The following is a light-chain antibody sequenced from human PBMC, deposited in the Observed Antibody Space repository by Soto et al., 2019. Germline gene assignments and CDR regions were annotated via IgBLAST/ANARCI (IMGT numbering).Light chain of an antibody. CDR3: HQSYSTPRT. J-gene: IGKJ1*01. CDR1: QGILTY. V-gene: IGKV1-39*01. CDR2: AAS. Sequence: DMQITQAPCAVLGGGGVIVNITCLASQGILTYLSWYHQKPGKAPKLLIYAASTLQSGVPSRFSGSGPGTDFTLTISGLQPEDFATYSCHQSYSTPRTFGQGTKVDIK.